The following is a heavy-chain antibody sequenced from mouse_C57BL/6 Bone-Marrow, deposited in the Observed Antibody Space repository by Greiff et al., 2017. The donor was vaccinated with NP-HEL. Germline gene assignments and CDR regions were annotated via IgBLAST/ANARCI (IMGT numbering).Heavy chain of an antibody. CDR2: ISYDGSN. V-gene: IGHV3-6*01. CDR3: ARGPSLNSNFYAMDY. D-gene: IGHD2-5*01. J-gene: IGHJ4*01. CDR1: GYSITSGYY. Sequence: EVQLQESGPGLVKPSQSLSLTCSVTGYSITSGYYWNWIRQAPGNQLEWMGYISYDGSNNYNPSFKNRTPITRDTSKNHFCLKLNSVTTEDTATYSCARGPSLNSNFYAMDYWGQGTSVTVSS.